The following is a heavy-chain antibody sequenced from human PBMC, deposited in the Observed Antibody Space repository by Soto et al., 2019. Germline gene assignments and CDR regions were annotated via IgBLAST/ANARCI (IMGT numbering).Heavy chain of an antibody. CDR2: IYYSGST. V-gene: IGHV4-59*01. CDR1: GGSISDYY. J-gene: IGHJ4*02. Sequence: SETLSLTCTVSGGSISDYYWSWIRQPPGKGLEWIGYIYYSGSTNYNPSLKSRVTISVDTSKNQFSLKLSSVTAADTAVYYCARGFPPKYYYDSSGYLTLDYWGQGTLVTVSS. CDR3: ARGFPPKYYYDSSGYLTLDY. D-gene: IGHD3-22*01.